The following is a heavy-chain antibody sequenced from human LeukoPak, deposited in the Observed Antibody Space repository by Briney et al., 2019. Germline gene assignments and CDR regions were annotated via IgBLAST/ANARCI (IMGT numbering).Heavy chain of an antibody. CDR1: GGSVSSGSYY. CDR3: ARGLGSSGWYYKDWFDP. D-gene: IGHD6-19*01. V-gene: IGHV4-61*01. Sequence: SETLSLTCTVSGGSVSSGSYYWSWIRQPPGKGLEWIGYIYYSGSTNYNPSLKSRVTISVDTSKNQFSLKLSSVTAADTAVYYCARGLGSSGWYYKDWFDPWGQGTLVTVSS. J-gene: IGHJ5*02. CDR2: IYYSGST.